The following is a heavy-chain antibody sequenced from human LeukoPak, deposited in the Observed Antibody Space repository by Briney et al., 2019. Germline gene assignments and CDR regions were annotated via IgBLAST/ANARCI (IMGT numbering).Heavy chain of an antibody. Sequence: SETLSLTCTVSGGSISSYYWSWIRQPAGKGLEWIGRIYTSGSTNYNPSLKSRVTISVDTSKNQFSLKLSSVTAADTAVYYCARHSYYYDSSGYYYPDAFDIWGQGTMVTVSS. J-gene: IGHJ3*02. V-gene: IGHV4-4*07. D-gene: IGHD3-22*01. CDR1: GGSISSYY. CDR2: IYTSGST. CDR3: ARHSYYYDSSGYYYPDAFDI.